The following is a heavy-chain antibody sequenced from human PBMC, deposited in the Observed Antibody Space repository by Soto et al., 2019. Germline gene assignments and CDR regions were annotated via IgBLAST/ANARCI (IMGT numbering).Heavy chain of an antibody. CDR1: GYSFTSYW. J-gene: IGHJ6*03. CDR3: ARRGWGNWNLFSEESYHSYYMDF. Sequence: GESLKISCKGSGYSFTSYWIGWVRQMPGKGLEWVGIIYPGDSDTRYSPSFQGQVTISADKSISTAYLQWSSLKASDTAMYYCARRGWGNWNLFSEESYHSYYMDFWCKGITVTLSS. CDR2: IYPGDSDT. D-gene: IGHD1-20*01. V-gene: IGHV5-51*01.